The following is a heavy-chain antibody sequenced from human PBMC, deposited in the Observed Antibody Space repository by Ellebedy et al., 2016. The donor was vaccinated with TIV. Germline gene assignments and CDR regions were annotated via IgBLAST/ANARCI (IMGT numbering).Heavy chain of an antibody. CDR2: IKQDGSEK. V-gene: IGHV3-7*03. CDR1: GFTFSTYA. D-gene: IGHD2-15*01. J-gene: IGHJ3*02. CDR3: AKGAYCSGGSCYEPSFDI. Sequence: GESLKISXAASGFTFSTYAMHWVRQAPGKGLEWVANIKQDGSEKYYVDSVKGRFTISRDNSKNTLYLQMNSLRAEDTAVYYCAKGAYCSGGSCYEPSFDIWGQGTMVTVSS.